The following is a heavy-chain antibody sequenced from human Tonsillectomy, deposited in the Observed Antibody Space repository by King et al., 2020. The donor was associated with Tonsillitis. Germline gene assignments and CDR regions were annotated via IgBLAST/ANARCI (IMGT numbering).Heavy chain of an antibody. CDR2: ISAYNGNT. J-gene: IGHJ6*02. V-gene: IGHV1-18*04. CDR1: GYTFTSYG. D-gene: IGHD6-6*01. Sequence: QLVQSGAEVKKPGASVKVSCKASGYTFTSYGISWVRQAPGQGLEWMGWISAYNGNTNYAQKLQGRVTMTTDTSTSTAHMELRSLRSDDTAVYYCAKAGEFGSSPSTSTNYYNYGMGVWGQGTTVTVSS. CDR3: AKAGEFGSSPSTSTNYYNYGMGV.